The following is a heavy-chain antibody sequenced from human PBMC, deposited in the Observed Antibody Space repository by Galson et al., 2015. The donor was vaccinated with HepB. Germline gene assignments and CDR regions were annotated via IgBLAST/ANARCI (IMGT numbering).Heavy chain of an antibody. CDR3: ARVRTYYDFWSGYYPYYYYYMDV. D-gene: IGHD3-3*01. CDR2: INHSGST. J-gene: IGHJ6*03. V-gene: IGHV4-34*01. CDR1: GGSFSGYY. Sequence: LSLTCAVYGGSFSGYYWSWIRQPPGKGLEWIGEINHSGSTNYNPSLKSRVTISVDTSKNQFSLKLSSVTAADTAVYYCARVRTYYDFWSGYYPYYYYYMDVWGKGTTVTVSS.